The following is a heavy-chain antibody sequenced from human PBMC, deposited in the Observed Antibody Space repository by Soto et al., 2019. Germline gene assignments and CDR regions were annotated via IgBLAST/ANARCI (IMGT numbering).Heavy chain of an antibody. CDR2: IYHSGST. CDR1: GYSISSGYF. D-gene: IGHD2-15*01. Sequence: PSETLSLTCDVSGYSISSGYFWGWIRQPPGKGLEGIGNIYHSGSTYHNPSLKSRLTISVDKSKNQFSLKLSSVTATDTAVYYCARVARWAFDIWGQGTMVTVSS. CDR3: ARVARWAFDI. J-gene: IGHJ3*02. V-gene: IGHV4-38-2*01.